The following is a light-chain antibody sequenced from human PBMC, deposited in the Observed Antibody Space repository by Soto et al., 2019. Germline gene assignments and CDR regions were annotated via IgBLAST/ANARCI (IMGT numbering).Light chain of an antibody. Sequence: EIVMTQSPATLSVSPGERATLSCRASPSVNSNLAWYQQKPGQAPRLLIYHASARAIGIPARFSGSGSGTEFTLTISSLQSEDFAVYYCQQYSNWPFTFGPGTKVDMK. V-gene: IGKV3-15*01. J-gene: IGKJ3*01. CDR1: PSVNSN. CDR2: HAS. CDR3: QQYSNWPFT.